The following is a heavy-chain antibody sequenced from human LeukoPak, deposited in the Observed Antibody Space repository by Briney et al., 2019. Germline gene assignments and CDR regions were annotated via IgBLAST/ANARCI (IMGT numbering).Heavy chain of an antibody. D-gene: IGHD6-13*01. CDR1: GYTFTSYD. J-gene: IGHJ4*02. CDR3: AGGGMGSSWSLFDY. CDR2: MNPNSGNT. V-gene: IGHV1-8*01. Sequence: VASVKVSCKASGYTFTSYDINWVRQATGQGLEWMGWMNPNSGNTGYAQKFQGRVTMTRNTSISTAYMELSSLRSEDTAVYYCAGGGMGSSWSLFDYWGQGTLVTVSS.